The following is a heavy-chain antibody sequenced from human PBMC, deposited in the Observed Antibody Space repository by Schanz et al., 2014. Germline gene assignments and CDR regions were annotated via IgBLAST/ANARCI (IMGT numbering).Heavy chain of an antibody. CDR3: AKGRFGELSAFDI. Sequence: VQLVESGGGVVQPGRSLRLSCAASGFMFSSYGMHWVRQAPGKGLEWVSYVSRSTPDIYYADSVKGRFTMSRDNAKNSVFLQMNSLRAEDTAVYYCAKGRFGELSAFDIWGQGTMVTVS. J-gene: IGHJ3*02. V-gene: IGHV3-48*01. CDR2: VSRSTPDI. CDR1: GFMFSSYG. D-gene: IGHD3-10*01.